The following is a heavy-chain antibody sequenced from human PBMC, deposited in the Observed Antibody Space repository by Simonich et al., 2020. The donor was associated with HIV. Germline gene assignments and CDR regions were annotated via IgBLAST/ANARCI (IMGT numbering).Heavy chain of an antibody. J-gene: IGHJ4*02. D-gene: IGHD2-2*01. Sequence: QVQLQQWGAGLLKPSETLSLTCAVYGGSFSGYYWSWIRQHPGRGLAWIGEINNSGTTNYNPSLKSRVTISVDTSKNQFSLKLSSVTAADTAVYYCARGFYQRLYYFDYWGQGTLVTVSS. CDR2: INNSGTT. V-gene: IGHV4-34*01. CDR3: ARGFYQRLYYFDY. CDR1: GGSFSGYY.